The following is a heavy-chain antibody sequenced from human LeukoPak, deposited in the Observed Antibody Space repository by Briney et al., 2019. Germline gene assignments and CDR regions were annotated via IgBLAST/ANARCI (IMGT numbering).Heavy chain of an antibody. CDR2: ISYDGSNK. V-gene: IGHV3-30-3*01. CDR1: GFTFSSYA. J-gene: IGHJ6*02. Sequence: GGSLRLSCAASGFTFSSYAMHWVRQAPGKGLEWVAVISYDGSNKYYADSVKGRFTISRDNSKNTLYLQMNSLRAEDTAVYYCAGLKGMDVWGQGTTVTVSS. CDR3: AGLKGMDV.